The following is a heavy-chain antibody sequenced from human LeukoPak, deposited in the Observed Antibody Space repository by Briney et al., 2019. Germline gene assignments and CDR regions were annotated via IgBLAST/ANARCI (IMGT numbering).Heavy chain of an antibody. V-gene: IGHV3-49*03. CDR2: IRSKAYGGTT. CDR1: GFTFGDYA. J-gene: IGHJ4*02. Sequence: GGSLRLSCTASGFTFGDYAMSWFRQAPGKGLEWVGFIRSKAYGGTTEYAASVKGRFTISRDDSKSIAYLQMNSLKTEDTAVYYCTRDVDYYGSGTPFDYWGQGTLVTVSS. D-gene: IGHD3-10*01. CDR3: TRDVDYYGSGTPFDY.